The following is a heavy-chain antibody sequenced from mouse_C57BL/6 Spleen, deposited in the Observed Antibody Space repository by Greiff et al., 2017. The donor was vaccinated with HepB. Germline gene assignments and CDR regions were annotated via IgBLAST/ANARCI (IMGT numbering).Heavy chain of an antibody. CDR2: IYPGDGDT. V-gene: IGHV1-82*01. D-gene: IGHD1-1*01. CDR3: AREGDYYGSSYVDY. Sequence: VQRVESGPELVKPGASVKISCKASGYAFSSSWMNWVKQRPGKGLEWIGRIYPGDGDTNYNGKFKGKATLTADKSSSTAYMQLSSLTSEDSAVYFCAREGDYYGSSYVDYWGQGTTLTVSS. CDR1: GYAFSSSW. J-gene: IGHJ2*01.